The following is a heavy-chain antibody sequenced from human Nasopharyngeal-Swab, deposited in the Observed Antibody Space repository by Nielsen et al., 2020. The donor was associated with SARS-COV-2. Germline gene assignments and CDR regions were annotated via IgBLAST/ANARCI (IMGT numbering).Heavy chain of an antibody. CDR2: ISSSSSYI. CDR3: ARGGPYGLMLLISSAFDI. V-gene: IGHV3-21*01. Sequence: VRQAPGKGAELVSSISSSSSYIYYADSVKGRFTISRDNAKNSLYLQMNSLRAEDTAVYYCARGGPYGLMLLISSAFDIWGQGTMVTVSS. J-gene: IGHJ3*02. D-gene: IGHD4-17*01.